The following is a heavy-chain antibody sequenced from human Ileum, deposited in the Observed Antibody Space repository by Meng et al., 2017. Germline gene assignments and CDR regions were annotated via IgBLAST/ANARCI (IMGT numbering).Heavy chain of an antibody. J-gene: IGHJ4*02. Sequence: QVQLVQAGTVVKKVGAPGKASCTASGYTFRNYPLHWVRQAPGQRPEWMGWINAGNGNIKISQKFQGRITITSDTSATAYMELSSLRSEDTAVYFCARENDNWNYFDYWGQGSLVTVSS. CDR2: INAGNGNI. D-gene: IGHD1-1*01. V-gene: IGHV1-3*01. CDR1: GYTFRNYP. CDR3: ARENDNWNYFDY.